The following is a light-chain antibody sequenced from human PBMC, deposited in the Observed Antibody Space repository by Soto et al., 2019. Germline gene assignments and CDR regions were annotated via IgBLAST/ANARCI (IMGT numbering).Light chain of an antibody. V-gene: IGLV2-14*01. CDR1: STDVGGYNY. CDR2: EVN. CDR3: GSYTSTDTPFV. Sequence: QSALAQPSSVSGSPGQSTTISCTGTSTDVGGYNYVSWYQHHPGKGPKLIIYEVNNRPSGVSDRFSGSKSGNKASLTISNFEAEDESDYYCGSYTSTDTPFVFGTGTKVTVL. J-gene: IGLJ1*01.